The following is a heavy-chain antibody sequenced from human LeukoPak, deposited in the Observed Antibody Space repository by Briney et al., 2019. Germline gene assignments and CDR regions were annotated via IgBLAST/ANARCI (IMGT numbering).Heavy chain of an antibody. D-gene: IGHD2-2*03. Sequence: AGSLRLSGAASGFTLNTYGMHWVRQAPGKGLEWVAFIRFDGSNKYYADSVKGRFTISRDNSKNTLYLQMKSLRPEDTAVYYCARGDGYCSSASCSGNWGQGTLVTVSS. J-gene: IGHJ4*02. CDR3: ARGDGYCSSASCSGN. CDR1: GFTLNTYG. V-gene: IGHV3-30*02. CDR2: IRFDGSNK.